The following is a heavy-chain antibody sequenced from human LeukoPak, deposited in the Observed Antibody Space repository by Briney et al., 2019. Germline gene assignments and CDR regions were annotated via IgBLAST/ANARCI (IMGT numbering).Heavy chain of an antibody. CDR3: ARDLKQWELLSGLV. CDR1: GYTFTSYG. D-gene: IGHD1-26*01. CDR2: ISAYNGNT. Sequence: RRASVKVSCKASGYTFTSYGISWVRQAPGQGLEWMGWISAYNGNTNYAQKLQGRVTMTTDTSTSTAYMELRSLRSDDTAVYYCARDLKQWELLSGLVWGQGTLVTVSS. J-gene: IGHJ4*02. V-gene: IGHV1-18*01.